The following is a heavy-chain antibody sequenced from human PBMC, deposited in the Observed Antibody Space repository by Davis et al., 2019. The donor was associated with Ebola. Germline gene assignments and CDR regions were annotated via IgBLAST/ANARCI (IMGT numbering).Heavy chain of an antibody. V-gene: IGHV3-73*01. D-gene: IGHD6-19*01. J-gene: IGHJ4*02. CDR2: IRSKANSYAT. CDR3: TSTSGWYGY. CDR1: GFTFSSYG. Sequence: GESLKISCAASGFTFSSYGMHWVRQASGKGLEWVGRIRSKANSYATAYAASVKGRFTISRDDSKNTAYLQMNSLKTEDTAVYYCTSTSGWYGYWGQGTLVTVSS.